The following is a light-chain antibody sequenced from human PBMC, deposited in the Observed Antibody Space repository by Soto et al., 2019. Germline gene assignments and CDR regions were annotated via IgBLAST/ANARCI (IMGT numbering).Light chain of an antibody. J-gene: IGKJ4*01. CDR1: QSISSY. CDR3: QQSYSTPLT. CDR2: AAS. Sequence: QMTQSPSSLCASVGDRVTITCRASQSISSYLNWYQQKPGKAPKLLIYAASSLQSGVPSRFSGSGSGTDFTLTISSLQPEDFATYYCQQSYSTPLTFGGGTKVDIK. V-gene: IGKV1-39*01.